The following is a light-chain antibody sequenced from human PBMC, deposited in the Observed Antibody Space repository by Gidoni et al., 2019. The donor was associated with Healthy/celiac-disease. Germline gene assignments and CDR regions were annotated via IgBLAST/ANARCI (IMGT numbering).Light chain of an antibody. Sequence: DIVMTQPPDSLAVSLGERATINCKSSQSVLYSSNNKYYLAWYQQQPGQPPKLLIYWASPQEAVVPDLCSSGGCGTDFILTISILHDEDVAVYCCQQYNSLSTFGQGTKVEIK. CDR2: WAS. J-gene: IGKJ1*01. CDR3: QQYNSLST. CDR1: QSVLYSSNNKYY. V-gene: IGKV4-1*01.